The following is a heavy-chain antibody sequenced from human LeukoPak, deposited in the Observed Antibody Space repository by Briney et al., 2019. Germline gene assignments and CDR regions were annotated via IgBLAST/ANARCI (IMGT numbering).Heavy chain of an antibody. D-gene: IGHD5-12*01. CDR2: INHSGST. CDR1: GGSFSGYY. V-gene: IGHV4-34*01. Sequence: SETLSLTCAVYGGSFSGYYWSWIRQPPGKGLEWIGEINHSGSTNYNPSLKSRVTISVDTSKNQFSLKLSSVTAADTAVYYCARRREVRWPRSLDDAFDIWGQGTMVTVSS. J-gene: IGHJ3*02. CDR3: ARRREVRWPRSLDDAFDI.